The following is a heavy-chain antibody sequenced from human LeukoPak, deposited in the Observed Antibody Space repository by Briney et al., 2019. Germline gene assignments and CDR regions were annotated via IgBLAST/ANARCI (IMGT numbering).Heavy chain of an antibody. V-gene: IGHV3-53*01. CDR1: GFTVSSNY. CDR3: ARASLSGYYYVFDY. J-gene: IGHJ4*02. Sequence: GGSLRLSCAASGFTVSSNYMSWVLQAPGKGLEWVSVIYSGGSTYYADSVKGRFTISRDNSKNTLYLQMNSLRAEDTAVYYCARASLSGYYYVFDYWGQGTLVTVSS. D-gene: IGHD3-22*01. CDR2: IYSGGST.